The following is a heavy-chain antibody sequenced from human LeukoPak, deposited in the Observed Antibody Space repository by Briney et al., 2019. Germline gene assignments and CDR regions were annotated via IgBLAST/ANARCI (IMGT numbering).Heavy chain of an antibody. CDR3: AKDTYYYGSGSYGPIDY. CDR1: GFTFSSYG. D-gene: IGHD3-10*01. J-gene: IGHJ4*02. CDR2: ISYDGSNK. Sequence: PGRSLRLSCAASGFTFSSYGMHWVRQAPGKGLEWVAVISYDGSNKYYADSVKGRFTISRDNSKNTLYLQMNSLRAEDTAVYYCAKDTYYYGSGSYGPIDYWGQGTLVTVSS. V-gene: IGHV3-30*18.